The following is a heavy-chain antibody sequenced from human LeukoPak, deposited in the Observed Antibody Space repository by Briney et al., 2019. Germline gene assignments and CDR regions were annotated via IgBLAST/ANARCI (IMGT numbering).Heavy chain of an antibody. J-gene: IGHJ6*02. CDR1: GYSFTSYW. Sequence: GESLKISCKGSGYSFTSYWIGWVRQMPGKGLEWMGIIYPGDSDTRYSPSFQGQVTISADKSISTAYLQWSSLKASDTAMYYCARQGIAAADTVDYYYYGMDVWGQGTTVTVSS. D-gene: IGHD6-13*01. CDR3: ARQGIAAADTVDYYYYGMDV. V-gene: IGHV5-51*01. CDR2: IYPGDSDT.